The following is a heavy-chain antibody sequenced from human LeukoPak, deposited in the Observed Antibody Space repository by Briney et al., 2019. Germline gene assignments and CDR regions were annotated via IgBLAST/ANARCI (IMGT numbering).Heavy chain of an antibody. CDR1: GFTFNRYT. D-gene: IGHD2-2*01. J-gene: IGHJ4*02. CDR2: ISYDGTNK. V-gene: IGHV3-30-3*01. Sequence: GRSLRLSCAASGFTFNRYTIHWVRQAPGKGLEWVAVISYDGTNKYYADSVKGRFTISRDNSKNTLYLQMNSLRAEDTAVYYCARGQIRYCSSSSCSYFDYWGQGTLVTVSS. CDR3: ARGQIRYCSSSSCSYFDY.